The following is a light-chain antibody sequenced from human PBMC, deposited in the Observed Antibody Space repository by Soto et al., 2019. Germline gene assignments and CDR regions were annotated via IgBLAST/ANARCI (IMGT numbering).Light chain of an antibody. CDR2: AAS. J-gene: IGKJ4*01. CDR1: QSVTLD. CDR3: HQDNHLAS. Sequence: EIVMTQSPATLSVSPGGSATLSCRASQSVTLDLAWYQQRPGQAPRLLIYAASTRATGVPARFSGSGSGTEFTLTISSLESEDFAVYYCHQDNHLASFGGGTKVEIK. V-gene: IGKV3-15*01.